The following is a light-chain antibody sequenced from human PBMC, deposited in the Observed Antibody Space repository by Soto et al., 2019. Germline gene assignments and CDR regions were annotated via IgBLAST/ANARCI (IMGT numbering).Light chain of an antibody. CDR2: DGS. Sequence: ETVFSQSPVTLSCSPVERAAVSCRASQSVSNHLAWYQKKPGQAPRLLIYDGSTRATGIPARFSGSGSGTDFTLTISSLQSQDFAVYYCQQYNKWPRTFGGGTKVDI. J-gene: IGKJ4*01. V-gene: IGKV3-15*01. CDR1: QSVSNH. CDR3: QQYNKWPRT.